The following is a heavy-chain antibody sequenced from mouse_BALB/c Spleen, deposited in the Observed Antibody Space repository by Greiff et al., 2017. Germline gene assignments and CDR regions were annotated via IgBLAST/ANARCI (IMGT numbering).Heavy chain of an antibody. CDR1: GFTFSSYT. CDR3: TRDRFAY. J-gene: IGHJ3*01. V-gene: IGHV5-6-4*01. Sequence: EVKLMESGGGLVKPGGSLKLSCAASGFTFSSYTMSWVRQTPEKRLEWVATISSGGSYTYYPDSVKGRFTISRDNAKNTLYLQMSSLKSEDTAMYYCTRDRFAYWGQGTLVTVSA. CDR2: ISSGGSYT.